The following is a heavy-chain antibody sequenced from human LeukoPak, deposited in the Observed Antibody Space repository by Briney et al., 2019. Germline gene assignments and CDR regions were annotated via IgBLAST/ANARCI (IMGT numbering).Heavy chain of an antibody. Sequence: ASVKVSCKASGYTFTGYYMHWVRQAPGQGLEWMGWINPNSGGTNYAQKFQGRVTMTRDTSISTAYMELSRLRSDDTAYYYCARVQYYNILTGSSQYWGQGTLVTVSS. CDR3: ARVQYYNILTGSSQY. V-gene: IGHV1-2*02. CDR1: GYTFTGYY. J-gene: IGHJ4*02. D-gene: IGHD3-9*01. CDR2: INPNSGGT.